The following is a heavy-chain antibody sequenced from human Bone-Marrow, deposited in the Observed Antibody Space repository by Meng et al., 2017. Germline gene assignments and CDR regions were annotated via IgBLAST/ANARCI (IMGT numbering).Heavy chain of an antibody. V-gene: IGHV4-59*07. J-gene: IGHJ4*02. CDR2: IYYSGST. D-gene: IGHD6-6*01. CDR3: ARSSTSPASYFFDY. Sequence: QAQLQESGPGMVKPSDTLSLPCTVSVGSISSYYLSWIRQPPGKGLEWIGQIYYSGSTNYNPSLKSRLTISVDTSKNQFSLKLSSVTAADTAVYFCARSSTSPASYFFDYWGQGTLVTVSS. CDR1: VGSISSYY.